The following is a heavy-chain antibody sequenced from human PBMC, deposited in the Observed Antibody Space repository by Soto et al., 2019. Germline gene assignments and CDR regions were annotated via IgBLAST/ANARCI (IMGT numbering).Heavy chain of an antibody. CDR3: AGGSHLEWLSPFNYYYYYGMDV. V-gene: IGHV4-59*01. Sequence: KTSETLSLTCTVSGGSISSYYWSWMRQPPGKGLEWIGYIYYSGSTNYNPSLKSRVTISVDTSKNQFSLKLSSVTAADTAVYYCAGGSHLEWLSPFNYYYYYGMDVCGQGTTVTVSS. J-gene: IGHJ6*02. CDR2: IYYSGST. CDR1: GGSISSYY. D-gene: IGHD3-3*01.